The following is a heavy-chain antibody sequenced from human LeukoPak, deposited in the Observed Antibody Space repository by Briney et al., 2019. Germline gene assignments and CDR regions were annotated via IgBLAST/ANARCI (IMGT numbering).Heavy chain of an antibody. CDR3: ARATSGGDTIDY. D-gene: IGHD2-21*02. CDR1: GYSFSEYY. Sequence: ASVKVSCEASGYSFSEYYLHWVRLAPGQGLEWMGWIDPKRDPKRGGTNYAQKFQGRVTMTRDTSISTVYMELSGLRSDDTAVYYCARATSGGDTIDYWGQGTLVTVSS. J-gene: IGHJ4*02. CDR2: IDPKRDPKRGGT. V-gene: IGHV1-2*02.